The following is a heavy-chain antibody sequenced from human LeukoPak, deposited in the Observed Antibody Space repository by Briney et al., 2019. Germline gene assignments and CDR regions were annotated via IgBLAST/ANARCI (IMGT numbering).Heavy chain of an antibody. D-gene: IGHD2-2*01. CDR2: INHSGST. CDR1: GGSFSGHY. V-gene: IGHV4-34*01. J-gene: IGHJ4*02. Sequence: SETLSLTCAVYGGSFSGHYWSWIRQPPGKGLEWIGEINHSGSTNYNPSLKSRVTISVDTSKNQFSLKLSSVTAADTAVYYCARGHLNSTSCYFDYWGQGTLVTVSS. CDR3: ARGHLNSTSCYFDY.